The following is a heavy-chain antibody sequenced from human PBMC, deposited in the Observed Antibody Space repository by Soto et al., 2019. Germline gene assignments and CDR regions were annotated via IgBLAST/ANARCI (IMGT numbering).Heavy chain of an antibody. D-gene: IGHD6-19*01. CDR3: ARRTVNIRTFYSGLKTHCFDY. Sequence: PSETLSLTCAVSGGSISSGGYSWSWIRQPPGKGLEWIGYIYYSGSTYYNPSLKSRVAISVDTSKNQCSLKLKSVTAADTAIYYCARRTVNIRTFYSGLKTHCFDYWGQGAPVTVSS. CDR2: IYYSGST. CDR1: GGSISSGGYS. J-gene: IGHJ4*02. V-gene: IGHV4-30-2*03.